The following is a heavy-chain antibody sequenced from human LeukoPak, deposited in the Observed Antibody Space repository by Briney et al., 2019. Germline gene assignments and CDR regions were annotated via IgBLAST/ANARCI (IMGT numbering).Heavy chain of an antibody. J-gene: IGHJ4*02. Sequence: GGSLRLSCAASGFTVSSNYMSWVRQAPGKGLEWVSVIYSGGSTYYADSVKGRFTISRDNSKNTLYLQMNSLRAEDTAVYYCARGRSSGWDYFDYWGQGTLVTVSS. CDR2: IYSGGST. D-gene: IGHD6-19*01. CDR3: ARGRSSGWDYFDY. CDR1: GFTVSSNY. V-gene: IGHV3-66*02.